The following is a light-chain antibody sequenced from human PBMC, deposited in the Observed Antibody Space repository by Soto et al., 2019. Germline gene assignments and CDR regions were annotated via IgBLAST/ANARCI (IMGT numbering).Light chain of an antibody. Sequence: DIQMTQSPSSLSASVGDRVTITCRASQGISNYLAWYQQKPGKVPKLLIYAASTLQSGVPSRFSGSGSGTDFTLTISSLQPEAVATYYCQKYTSASLKCGGAPKVDIK. V-gene: IGKV1-27*01. CDR2: AAS. CDR1: QGISNY. J-gene: IGKJ4*02. CDR3: QKYTSASLK.